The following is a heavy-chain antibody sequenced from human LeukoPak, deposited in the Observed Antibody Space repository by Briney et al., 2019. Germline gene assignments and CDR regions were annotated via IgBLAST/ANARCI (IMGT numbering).Heavy chain of an antibody. Sequence: PGGSLRLSCTASGFTFGDYAMSWVRQAPGKGLEWVGFIRSKVYGGTTESAASVKVRFTISRDDSKSIAYLQMTSLKTEDAGVYYCTRFTIVGVVDAFDIWGQGTMVTVSS. CDR2: IRSKVYGGTT. J-gene: IGHJ3*02. CDR1: GFTFGDYA. D-gene: IGHD3-3*01. CDR3: TRFTIVGVVDAFDI. V-gene: IGHV3-49*04.